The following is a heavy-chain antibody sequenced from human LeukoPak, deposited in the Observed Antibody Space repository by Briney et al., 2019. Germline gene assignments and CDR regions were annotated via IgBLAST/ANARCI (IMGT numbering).Heavy chain of an antibody. CDR3: ARVPLGITHFDY. CDR2: IFYSGST. Sequence: PSETLSLTCTVSGGSVSSGSYYWSWIRQPPGRGLEWIGYIFYSGSTNYNLSLKSRVTISVDTTKNQFSLKLSSVTAADTAVYYCARVPLGITHFDYWGQGTLVTVSS. V-gene: IGHV4-61*01. D-gene: IGHD7-27*01. J-gene: IGHJ4*02. CDR1: GGSVSSGSYY.